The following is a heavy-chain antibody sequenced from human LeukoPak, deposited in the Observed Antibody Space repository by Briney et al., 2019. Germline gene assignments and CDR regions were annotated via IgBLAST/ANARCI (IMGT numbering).Heavy chain of an antibody. CDR1: GFTFSSYW. CDR2: IKPDGGEK. D-gene: IGHD6-13*01. CDR3: AREYDQQLES. V-gene: IGHV3-7*01. J-gene: IGHJ5*02. Sequence: GGCLRLSCAASGFTFSSYWVTWVRQAPGKGLEWVASIKPDGGEKFSVDSVKGRFTFSRDNARTSLYLQMNSLRAEDTAVYYCAREYDQQLESWGQGTLVTVSS.